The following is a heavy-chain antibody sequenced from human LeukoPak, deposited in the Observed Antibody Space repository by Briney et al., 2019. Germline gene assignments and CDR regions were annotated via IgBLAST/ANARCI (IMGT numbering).Heavy chain of an antibody. V-gene: IGHV1-69*06. CDR3: AKEVDCPSDCLFSHS. CDR1: GGTFSSYA. J-gene: IGHJ4*02. CDR2: IIPIFGTA. D-gene: IGHD2-21*02. Sequence: SVKVSCKASGGTFSSYAISWVRQAPGQGLEWMGGIIPIFGTANYAQKFQGRVTITADKSTSTAYMELSSLRPEDTALYHCAKEVDCPSDCLFSHSWGQGTLVTVSS.